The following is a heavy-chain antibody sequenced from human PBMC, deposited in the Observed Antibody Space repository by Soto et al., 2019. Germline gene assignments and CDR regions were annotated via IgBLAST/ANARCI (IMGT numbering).Heavy chain of an antibody. Sequence: PGGSLRLSCAASGFTFSSYGMNWARQAPGKGLEWVAAICYSGSNIYYADSVKGRFTISRDNAKDSLYLQMNSLRAEDTAVYYCARALRWIQLWLYDAFDIWGQGTMVTVSS. D-gene: IGHD5-18*01. CDR3: ARALRWIQLWLYDAFDI. CDR2: ICYSGSNI. J-gene: IGHJ3*02. V-gene: IGHV3-21*01. CDR1: GFTFSSYG.